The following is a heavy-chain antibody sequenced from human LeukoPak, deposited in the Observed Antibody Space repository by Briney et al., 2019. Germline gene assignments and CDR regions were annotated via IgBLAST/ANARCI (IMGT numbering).Heavy chain of an antibody. V-gene: IGHV4-39*01. CDR2: IYYSGST. D-gene: IGHD1-26*01. Sequence: SETLSLTCTVSGGSISSSSYYWGLIRQPPGKGLGWIGSIYYSGSTYYNPSLKSRVTISVDTSKNQFSLKLSSVTAADTAVYYCARLSGMRYFDYWGQGTLVTVSS. CDR3: ARLSGMRYFDY. CDR1: GGSISSSSYY. J-gene: IGHJ4*02.